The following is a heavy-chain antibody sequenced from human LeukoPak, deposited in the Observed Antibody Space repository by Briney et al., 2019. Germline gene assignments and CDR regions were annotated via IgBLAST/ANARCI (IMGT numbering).Heavy chain of an antibody. Sequence: KPSETLSLTCTVSGGSISSGDYYWSWIRQPPGKGLEWIGYIYHSGSTYYNPSLKSRVTISVDRSKNQFSLKLSSVTAADTAVYYCASIVYYDSSGANWGQGTLVTVSS. J-gene: IGHJ4*02. CDR3: ASIVYYDSSGAN. CDR1: GGSISSGDYY. CDR2: IYHSGST. V-gene: IGHV4-30-2*01. D-gene: IGHD3-22*01.